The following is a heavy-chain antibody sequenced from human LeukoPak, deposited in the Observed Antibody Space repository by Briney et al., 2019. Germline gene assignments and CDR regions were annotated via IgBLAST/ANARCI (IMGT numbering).Heavy chain of an antibody. CDR2: IFYSGSA. D-gene: IGHD3-10*01. J-gene: IGHJ4*02. CDR1: GGSISSGDYY. CDR3: ARGSTLIRGFDY. Sequence: SQTLSLTCTVSGGSISSGDYYWNWIRQHPEKSLEWIGYIFYSGSAYYNPSLKSRVTISVDTSKNQFSLKLSSVTAADTAVYYCARGSTLIRGFDYWGQGTLVTVSS. V-gene: IGHV4-31*03.